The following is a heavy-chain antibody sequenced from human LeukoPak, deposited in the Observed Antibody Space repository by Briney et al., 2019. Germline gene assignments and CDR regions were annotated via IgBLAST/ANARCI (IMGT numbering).Heavy chain of an antibody. CDR3: ARGYYDTRGSAFDI. D-gene: IGHD3-22*01. CDR2: INPSVGGT. V-gene: IGHV1-46*01. Sequence: VASVKVSCKASGYTFSSYYMHWVRQAPGQGLEWMGIINPSVGGTSYAQKFQGRVTMTGDTSTSTVYMDLSSLRSEDTAMYYCARGYYDTRGSAFDIWGQGTMVTVSS. J-gene: IGHJ3*02. CDR1: GYTFSSYY.